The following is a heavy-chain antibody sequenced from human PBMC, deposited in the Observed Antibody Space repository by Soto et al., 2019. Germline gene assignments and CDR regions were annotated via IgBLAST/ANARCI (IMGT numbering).Heavy chain of an antibody. Sequence: GGSLRLSCAASGFTFSDYAMHWVRQAPGKGLEWVASIWFDGATKYYADSVKGRFTISRDNSKNTVYLQMNSLRAEDSALYHCGRGGFSTNWRFDYWGQGTLVTVSS. CDR1: GFTFSDYA. CDR3: GRGGFSTNWRFDY. J-gene: IGHJ4*02. CDR2: IWFDGATK. D-gene: IGHD6-13*01. V-gene: IGHV3-33*01.